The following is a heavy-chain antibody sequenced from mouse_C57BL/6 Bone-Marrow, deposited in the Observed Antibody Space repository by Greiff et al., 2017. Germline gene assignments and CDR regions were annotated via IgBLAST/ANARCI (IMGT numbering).Heavy chain of an antibody. J-gene: IGHJ1*03. D-gene: IGHD1-1*01. CDR3: ARLEFDGSSGDWYFDV. CDR2: IYPRDGST. V-gene: IGHV1-85*01. CDR1: GYTFTSYD. Sequence: VQGVESGPELVKPGASVKLSCKASGYTFTSYDINWVKQRPGQGLEWIGWIYPRDGSTKYNEKFKGKATVTVDTSSSTAYMELHSLTSEDSAVYFCARLEFDGSSGDWYFDVWGTGTTVTVSS.